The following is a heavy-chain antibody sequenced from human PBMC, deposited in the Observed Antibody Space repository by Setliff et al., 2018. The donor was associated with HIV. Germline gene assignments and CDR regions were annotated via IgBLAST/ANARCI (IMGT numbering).Heavy chain of an antibody. D-gene: IGHD6-6*01. CDR1: GASFTDHY. CDR3: ARVALAGMSARPFYFDP. CDR2: LFHTGDT. Sequence: PSETLSLTCIVSGASFTDHYWSWIRQPPGKGLEWIGYLFHTGDTDYNPSLESRVTISVDRSKNQFSLQLTSVTAADTAVYYCARVALAGMSARPFYFDPWGQGTLVTVSS. V-gene: IGHV4-59*11. J-gene: IGHJ5*02.